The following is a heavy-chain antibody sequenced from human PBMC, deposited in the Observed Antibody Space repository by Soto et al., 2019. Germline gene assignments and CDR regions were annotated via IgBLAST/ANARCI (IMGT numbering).Heavy chain of an antibody. CDR3: VREPWGFSGSWYDY. CDR2: INHDGSKT. D-gene: IGHD6-13*01. CDR1: KFSFNNYW. V-gene: IGHV3-74*01. Sequence: GGSLRLSCAASKFSFNNYWMHWVRQVPGKGPAWVSRINHDGSKTGYADSVKGRFTTSRDNTKNTLYLQMNSLRVEDTAMYYCVREPWGFSGSWYDYWGQGTLVTVSS. J-gene: IGHJ4*02.